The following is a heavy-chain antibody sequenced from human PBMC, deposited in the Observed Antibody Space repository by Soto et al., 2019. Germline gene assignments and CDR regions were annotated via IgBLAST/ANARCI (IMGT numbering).Heavy chain of an antibody. J-gene: IGHJ4*02. Sequence: ASVKVSCKASGYTFTSYAMHWVRQAPGQGLGWMGWINASGGSTSYAQKFQGRVTMTRDTSTSTVYMELSSLRSEDTAVYYCAREWYEGAPFFDYWGQGTLVTVSS. D-gene: IGHD1-26*01. CDR1: GYTFTSYA. CDR3: AREWYEGAPFFDY. V-gene: IGHV1-46*03. CDR2: INASGGST.